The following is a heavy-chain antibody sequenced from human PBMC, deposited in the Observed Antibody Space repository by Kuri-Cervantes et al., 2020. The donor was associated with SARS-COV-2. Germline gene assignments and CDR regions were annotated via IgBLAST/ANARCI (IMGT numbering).Heavy chain of an antibody. D-gene: IGHD3-3*01. CDR3: ARGPYYDFWSGFDYYYYMDV. Sequence: ASVKVSCKASGYTFTSYYMHWVRQAPGQGLEWMGIINPSGGSTSYAQKFQGRVTMTRDTSTSTVYMELSSLRSEDTAVYYCARGPYYDFWSGFDYYYYMDVWAKGPRSPSP. CDR1: GYTFTSYY. CDR2: INPSGGST. V-gene: IGHV1-46*01. J-gene: IGHJ6*03.